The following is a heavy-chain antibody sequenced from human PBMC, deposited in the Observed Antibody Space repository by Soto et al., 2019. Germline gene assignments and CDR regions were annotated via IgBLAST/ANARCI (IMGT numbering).Heavy chain of an antibody. J-gene: IGHJ4*02. CDR2: ISGGNSGT. CDR1: GFTFNTYD. CDR3: AKVRYSSSTY. D-gene: IGHD6-6*01. Sequence: GGSLRLSCAASGFTFNTYDMGWVRQAPGKGLEWVSGISGGNSGTYYADSVKGRFAISRDSSENTLYLQMNSLKTEDTAVYYCAKVRYSSSTYWGQGILVTVSS. V-gene: IGHV3-23*01.